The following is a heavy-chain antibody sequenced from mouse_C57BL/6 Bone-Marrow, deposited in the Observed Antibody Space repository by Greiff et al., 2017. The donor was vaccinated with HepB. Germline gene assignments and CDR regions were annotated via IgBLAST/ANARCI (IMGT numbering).Heavy chain of an antibody. CDR2: IWSGGST. CDR3: ARNLPYYYYAMDY. J-gene: IGHJ4*01. V-gene: IGHV2-2*02. CDR1: GFSFTSYG. D-gene: IGHD2-10*01. Sequence: LQESGPGLVQPSQSLSITCTVSGFSFTSYGVHWVRQSPGKGLEWLGVIWSGGSTDYNAAFISRLSISKDNTKSQVFFKMNSLQANDTAIYYCARNLPYYYYAMDYWGQGTSVTVSS.